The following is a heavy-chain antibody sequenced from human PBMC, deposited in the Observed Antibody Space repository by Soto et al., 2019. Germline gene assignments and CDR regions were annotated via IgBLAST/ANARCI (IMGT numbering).Heavy chain of an antibody. J-gene: IGHJ3*02. CDR2: MNPNSGNT. V-gene: IGHV1-8*01. D-gene: IGHD3-3*01. CDR1: GDTFTSYY. Sequence: ASVKVSCKASGDTFTSYYINWVRQATGQGLEWMGWMNPNSGNTGYAQKFQGRVTMTRNTSTSTAYMELRSLRSDDTAVYYCARLLRDLRFLEWLTYGDAFYIWGQGTMVTVSS. CDR3: ARLLRDLRFLEWLTYGDAFYI.